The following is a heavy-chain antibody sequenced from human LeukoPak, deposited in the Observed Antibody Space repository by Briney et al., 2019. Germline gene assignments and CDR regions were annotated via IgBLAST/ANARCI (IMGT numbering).Heavy chain of an antibody. CDR3: ARLDAYSDSLPDF. D-gene: IGHD4-11*01. Sequence: PGGSLRLSCAASGFTFSGSAMNWVRQAPGRGLEWVSYISTNGSTIYYADSVRGRFTMSRDNAKNSLYLQMNSLRAEDTAIYYCARLDAYSDSLPDFWGQGTLVTVSS. CDR2: ISTNGSTI. J-gene: IGHJ4*02. CDR1: GFTFSGSA. V-gene: IGHV3-48*03.